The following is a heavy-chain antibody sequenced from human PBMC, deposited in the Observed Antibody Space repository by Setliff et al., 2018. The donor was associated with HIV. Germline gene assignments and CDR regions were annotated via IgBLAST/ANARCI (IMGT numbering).Heavy chain of an antibody. V-gene: IGHV4-34*01. J-gene: IGHJ6*02. CDR2: INHSGST. CDR3: ARIFGDQGYYYGMDV. Sequence: GSLRLSCAASGFTFSSYEMNWVRQAPGKGLEWIGEINHSGSTYYNPSLKSRVTISVDTSKNQFSLKLSSVIAADTAVYYCARIFGDQGYYYGMDVWGQGTTVTVSS. CDR1: GFTFSSYE. D-gene: IGHD3-3*01.